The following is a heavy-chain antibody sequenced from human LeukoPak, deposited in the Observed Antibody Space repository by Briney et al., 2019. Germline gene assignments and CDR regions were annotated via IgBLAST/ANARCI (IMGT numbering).Heavy chain of an antibody. CDR2: INSDGSST. CDR3: ARDGEYGKGLFDY. Sequence: GGSLRLSCAASGFTFSSYWMHWVRQAPGKGLVRVSRINSDGSSTSYADSVKGRFTISRDNAKNTLYLQMNSLRAEDTAVYYCARDGEYGKGLFDYWGQGTLVTVSS. V-gene: IGHV3-74*01. CDR1: GFTFSSYW. J-gene: IGHJ4*02. D-gene: IGHD6-6*01.